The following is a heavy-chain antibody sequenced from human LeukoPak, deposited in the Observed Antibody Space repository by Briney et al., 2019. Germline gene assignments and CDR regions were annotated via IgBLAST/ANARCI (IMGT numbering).Heavy chain of an antibody. D-gene: IGHD4-23*01. CDR3: AKGSATTVVTIDY. CDR1: GFTFSSYG. Sequence: PGGSLRLSCAASGFTFSSYGMHWVRQAPGKGLEWVAVISSDGSDEYYADSVKGRFTISRDNSKNTMYLQMNSLRDEDTAVYYCAKGSATTVVTIDYWGQGTLVTVSS. CDR2: ISSDGSDE. V-gene: IGHV3-30*18. J-gene: IGHJ4*02.